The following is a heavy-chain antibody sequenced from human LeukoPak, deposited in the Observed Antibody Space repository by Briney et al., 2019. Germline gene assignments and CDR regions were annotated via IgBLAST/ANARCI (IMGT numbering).Heavy chain of an antibody. Sequence: ASVKVSCKASGYTFTSYGISWVRQAPGQGLEWMGWISVYNGNTNYAQKLQGRVTMTEDTSTDTAYMELSSLRSEDTAVYYCATDLRSSSLDYWGQGTLVTVSS. D-gene: IGHD6-13*01. J-gene: IGHJ4*02. V-gene: IGHV1-18*01. CDR1: GYTFTSYG. CDR2: ISVYNGNT. CDR3: ATDLRSSSLDY.